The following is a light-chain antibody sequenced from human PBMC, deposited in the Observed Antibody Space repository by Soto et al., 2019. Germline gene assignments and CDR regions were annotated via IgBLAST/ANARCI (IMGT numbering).Light chain of an antibody. Sequence: EIVLTQSPATLSLSPGESATLSCRASQSVTNYLAWYQHKPGQAPRLLIYDVSNRATGIPVRFSGSGSGADFTLTISSLEPEDFAVYYCQHRSDWLYTFGQGTKLEIK. V-gene: IGKV3-11*01. CDR3: QHRSDWLYT. CDR2: DVS. J-gene: IGKJ2*01. CDR1: QSVTNY.